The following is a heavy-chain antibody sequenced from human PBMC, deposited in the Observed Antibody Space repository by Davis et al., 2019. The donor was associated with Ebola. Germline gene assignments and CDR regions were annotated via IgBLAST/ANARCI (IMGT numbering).Heavy chain of an antibody. Sequence: ASVKVSCKASGYTFTSYAMNWVRQAPGQGLEWMGWINTNTGNPTYAQGFTGRFVFSLDTSVSTAYLQISSLKAKDTAVYYCARDVVVVTALHYYGMDVWGQGTTVTVSS. CDR3: ARDVVVVTALHYYGMDV. V-gene: IGHV7-4-1*02. CDR1: GYTFTSYA. J-gene: IGHJ6*02. CDR2: INTNTGNP. D-gene: IGHD2-21*02.